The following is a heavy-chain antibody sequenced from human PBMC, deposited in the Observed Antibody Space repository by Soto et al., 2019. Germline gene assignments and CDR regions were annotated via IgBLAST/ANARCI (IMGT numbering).Heavy chain of an antibody. CDR1: GFTFSSYA. D-gene: IGHD3-10*01. J-gene: IGHJ4*02. V-gene: IGHV3-23*01. Sequence: GGSLRLSCAASGFTFSSYAMSWVRQDPGKGLEWVSAISGSGGSTYYADYVKGRFTISRDNSKNTLYLQMNSLRAEDTAVYYCAKAVLLWFGEPAYFDYWGQGTLVTVSS. CDR2: ISGSGGST. CDR3: AKAVLLWFGEPAYFDY.